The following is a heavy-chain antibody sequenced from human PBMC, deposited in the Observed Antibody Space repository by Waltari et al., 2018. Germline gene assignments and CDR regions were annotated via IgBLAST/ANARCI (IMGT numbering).Heavy chain of an antibody. J-gene: IGHJ4*02. V-gene: IGHV3-30*18. Sequence: QVQLVESGGGVVQPGRSLRLSCAASGFTFSSHGMHGVRRAPGKGLEWLAVISYDGSNKYYADSVNGRFTISRDNSKNTLYLQMNSLRAEDTAVYYCAKDVEEYSSSCDYWGQGTLVTVSS. D-gene: IGHD6-6*01. CDR1: GFTFSSHG. CDR2: ISYDGSNK. CDR3: AKDVEEYSSSCDY.